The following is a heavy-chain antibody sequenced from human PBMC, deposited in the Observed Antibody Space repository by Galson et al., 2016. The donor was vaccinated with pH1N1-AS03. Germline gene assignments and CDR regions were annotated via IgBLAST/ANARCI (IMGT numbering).Heavy chain of an antibody. CDR2: IYYSGII. D-gene: IGHD6-13*01. CDR1: GGSISGYT. J-gene: IGHJ3*02. Sequence: SETLSLTCTVSGGSISGYTWSWIRQPPGKGLEWIGYIYYSGIINYNPSLRSRVTISVDTSKNQFSLKVTSVTAADTALYYCARHPEDGSTWYMSRTAFEIWGQGTMVTVSS. V-gene: IGHV4-59*08. CDR3: ARHPEDGSTWYMSRTAFEI.